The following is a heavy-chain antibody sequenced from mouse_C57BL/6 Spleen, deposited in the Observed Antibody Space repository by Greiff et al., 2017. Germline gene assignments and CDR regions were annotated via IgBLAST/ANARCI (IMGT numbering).Heavy chain of an antibody. CDR1: GYTFTDYN. D-gene: IGHD1-1*01. CDR3: APYGSRGRNFAY. Sequence: VQLKESGPELVKPGASVKMSCKASGYTFTDYNMHWVKQSHGKSLEWIGYINPNNGGTSYNQKFKGKATLTVNKSSSTAYMELRSLTSEDSAVYYCAPYGSRGRNFAYWGQGTLVTVSA. J-gene: IGHJ3*01. V-gene: IGHV1-22*01. CDR2: INPNNGGT.